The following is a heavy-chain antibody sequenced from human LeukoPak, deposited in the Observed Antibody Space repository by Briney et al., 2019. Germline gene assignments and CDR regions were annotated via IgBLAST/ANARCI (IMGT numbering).Heavy chain of an antibody. Sequence: GGSLRLSCAASGFTVSSNYMSWVRQAPGKGLEWVSVIYSGGSTYYADSVEGRFTISRDNSKNTLYLQMNSLRAEDTAVYYCARDSTRDGYNLFDYWGQGTLVTVSS. J-gene: IGHJ4*02. V-gene: IGHV3-53*01. CDR2: IYSGGST. CDR3: ARDSTRDGYNLFDY. D-gene: IGHD5-24*01. CDR1: GFTVSSNY.